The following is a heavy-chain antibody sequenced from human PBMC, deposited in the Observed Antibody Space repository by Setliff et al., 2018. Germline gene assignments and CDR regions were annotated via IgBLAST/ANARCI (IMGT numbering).Heavy chain of an antibody. CDR1: GGSISSHY. CDR2: IYSSGST. D-gene: IGHD3-10*01. J-gene: IGHJ1*01. V-gene: IGHV4-4*08. CDR3: ARGPRGYGSGSYYATEYFQH. Sequence: ETLSLTCTVSGGSISSHYWSWIRQPPGKGLEWIGYIYSSGSTNYNPPLKSRVTISVDTSKNQFSLKLSSVTAADTAVYYCARGPRGYGSGSYYATEYFQHWGQGTLVTVSS.